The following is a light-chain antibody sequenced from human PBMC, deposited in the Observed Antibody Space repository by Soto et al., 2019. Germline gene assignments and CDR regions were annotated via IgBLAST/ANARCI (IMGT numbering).Light chain of an antibody. J-gene: IGLJ1*01. CDR3: SSYTSTTSSTV. CDR1: SSDVGGNKY. Sequence: QSVLTQPASLSGSPGQSITISCTRTSSDVGGNKYVSWYQQHPGKAPKLIIYDVSNRASGVSDRFSGSKSGNTASLTISGLQAEDEADYYCSSYTSTTSSTVFGPGTKVTVL. CDR2: DVS. V-gene: IGLV2-14*01.